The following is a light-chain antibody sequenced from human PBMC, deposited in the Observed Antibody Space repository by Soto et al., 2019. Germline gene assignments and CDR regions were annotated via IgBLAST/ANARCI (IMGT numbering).Light chain of an antibody. CDR1: QGIGDT. V-gene: IGKV3-20*01. CDR3: QQYGSSGT. CDR2: CAS. J-gene: IGKJ1*01. Sequence: TPSPSTLSASVGARVTLSCRANQGIGDTLAWYQHKPGQAPRLLIYCASNRATGIPDRFSGSGSGTDFTLTISRLEPEDFAVYYCQQYGSSGTFGQGTKVDI.